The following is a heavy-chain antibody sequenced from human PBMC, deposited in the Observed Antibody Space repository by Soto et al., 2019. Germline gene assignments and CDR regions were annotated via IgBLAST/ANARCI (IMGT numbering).Heavy chain of an antibody. CDR2: IYYSGTT. CDR3: ARDQAAAGTFFAY. D-gene: IGHD6-13*01. CDR1: GGSISSYGYY. V-gene: IGHV4-31*03. Sequence: QVQLQESGPGLVKPSQTLSLTCTVSGGSISSYGYYWTWIRQHPGKALESIGYIYYSGTTYYNPSVESRLTMSVDTSRSHFSLNLSSVTAADTAVYYCARDQAAAGTFFAYWGHGSLVTVSS. J-gene: IGHJ4*01.